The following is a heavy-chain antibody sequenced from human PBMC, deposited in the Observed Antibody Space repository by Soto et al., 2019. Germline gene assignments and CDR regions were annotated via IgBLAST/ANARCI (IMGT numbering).Heavy chain of an antibody. CDR2: IYSGGST. D-gene: IGHD7-27*01. CDR1: GFTVSSNY. Sequence: GGSLRLSCAASGFTVSSNYMSWVRQAPGKGLEWVSVIYSGGSTYYADSVKGRFTISRDNSKNTLYPQMNSLRAEDTAVYYCASSSWGYYYYGMDVWGQGTTVTVSS. J-gene: IGHJ6*02. CDR3: ASSSWGYYYYGMDV. V-gene: IGHV3-53*01.